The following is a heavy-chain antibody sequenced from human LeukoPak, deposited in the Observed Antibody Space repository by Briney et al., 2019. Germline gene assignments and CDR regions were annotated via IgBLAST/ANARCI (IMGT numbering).Heavy chain of an antibody. J-gene: IGHJ4*02. V-gene: IGHV3-11*01. Sequence: EGSLRLSCAASGFTFSDYYMSWIRQAPGKGLEWVSYISSSGSTIYYADSVKGRFTISRDNAKNSLYLQMNSLRAEDTAVYYCAGDTNDYGDFPTGGKYDYWGQGTLVTVSS. CDR2: ISSSGSTI. CDR1: GFTFSDYY. D-gene: IGHD4-17*01. CDR3: AGDTNDYGDFPTGGKYDY.